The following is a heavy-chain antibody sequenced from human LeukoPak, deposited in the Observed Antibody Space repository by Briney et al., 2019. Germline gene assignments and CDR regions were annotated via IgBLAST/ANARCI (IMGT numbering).Heavy chain of an antibody. J-gene: IGHJ6*03. Sequence: GGSLRLSCAASGFTFSSYAMTWVRQAPGKGLEWVSHISSSGGTTSYADSVKGRFTISRDNSKSTLYLQMNSLRVEDTAVYYCAKDDCGDRYYLDVWGKGTTVTVSS. CDR1: GFTFSSYA. D-gene: IGHD4-17*01. CDR2: ISSSGGTT. V-gene: IGHV3-23*01. CDR3: AKDDCGDRYYLDV.